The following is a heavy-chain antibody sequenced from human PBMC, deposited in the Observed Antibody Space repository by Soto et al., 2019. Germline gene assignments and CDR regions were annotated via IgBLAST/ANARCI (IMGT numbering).Heavy chain of an antibody. CDR2: ISAYNGNA. CDR1: GYTFTSYG. D-gene: IGHD2-21*02. Sequence: ASVKVSCKASGYTFTSYGISWVRQAPGQGLEWMGWISAYNGNANYAQKLQGRVTMTTDTSTSTAYMELRSLRSDDTAVYYCARAPGGDSNLGYYYYYGMDVWGQGTTVTVSS. CDR3: ARAPGGDSNLGYYYYYGMDV. J-gene: IGHJ6*02. V-gene: IGHV1-18*04.